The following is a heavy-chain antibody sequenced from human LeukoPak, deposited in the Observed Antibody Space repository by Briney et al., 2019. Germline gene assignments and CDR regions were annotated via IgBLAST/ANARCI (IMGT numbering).Heavy chain of an antibody. CDR3: TTEGGLGDYVEEGYYYYYYGMDV. CDR1: GFILSDRY. Sequence: GGSLRLSCAASGFILSDRYMAWIRQAPGKGLEWLSYISGSGSDINYADSVKGRFTISRDNAKNSLYLQMNSLKTEDTAVYYCTTEGGLGDYVEEGYYYYYYGMDVWGQGTTVTVSS. V-gene: IGHV3-11*01. CDR2: ISGSGSDI. J-gene: IGHJ6*02. D-gene: IGHD4-17*01.